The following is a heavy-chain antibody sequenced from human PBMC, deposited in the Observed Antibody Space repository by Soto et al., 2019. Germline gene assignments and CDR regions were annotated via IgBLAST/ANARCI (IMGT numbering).Heavy chain of an antibody. CDR2: IKSKTDGGTT. CDR3: TTDYLTLPSYSGSYLVDY. J-gene: IGHJ4*02. D-gene: IGHD1-26*01. Sequence: PGGSLRLSCAASGFTFSNAWMNWVRQAPGKGLEWVGRIKSKTDGGTTDYAAPVKGRFTISRDDSKNTLYLQMNSLKTEDTAVYYCTTDYLTLPSYSGSYLVDYWGQGTLVTVSS. CDR1: GFTFSNAW. V-gene: IGHV3-15*07.